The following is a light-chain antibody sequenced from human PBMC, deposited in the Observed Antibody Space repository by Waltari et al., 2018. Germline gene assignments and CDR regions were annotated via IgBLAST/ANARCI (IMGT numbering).Light chain of an antibody. CDR1: QSVSSN. V-gene: IGKV3-15*01. J-gene: IGKJ1*01. CDR2: GAS. Sequence: EIVMTQSRATLSVSPGERATLSGRASQSVSSNLAWYQQKSGQAPRLLIYGASTRATGIPARFSGSGSGTEFTLTISSLQSEDFAVYYCQQYNKWPRTFGQGTKVEIK. CDR3: QQYNKWPRT.